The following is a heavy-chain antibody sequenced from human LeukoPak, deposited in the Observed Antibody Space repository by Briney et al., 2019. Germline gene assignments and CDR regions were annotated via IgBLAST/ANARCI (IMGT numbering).Heavy chain of an antibody. Sequence: SETLSLTCTVSGGSISSSSYYWGWVRQPPGKGLEWIGSISYSGSTYYNPSLKSRVTISVDTSKNQFSLKLSSVTAADTADYYCVRDASGFFIGFDCWGQGTLVAVSS. CDR1: GGSISSSSYY. J-gene: IGHJ4*02. CDR3: VRDASGFFIGFDC. CDR2: ISYSGST. D-gene: IGHD3-10*01. V-gene: IGHV4-39*02.